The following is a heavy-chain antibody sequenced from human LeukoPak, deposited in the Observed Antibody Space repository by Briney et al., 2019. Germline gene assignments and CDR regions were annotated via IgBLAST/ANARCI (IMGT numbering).Heavy chain of an antibody. J-gene: IGHJ4*02. CDR3: ARVPDYGGNVPFDY. CDR2: IRYDGSNK. CDR1: GFTFSSYG. V-gene: IGHV3-33*01. D-gene: IGHD4-23*01. Sequence: GGSLRLSCAASGFTFSSYGMPWVRQAPGKGLEWVAVIRYDGSNKYYADSVKGRFTISRDNSKNTLYLQMNSLRAEDTAVYYCARVPDYGGNVPFDYWGQGTLVTVSS.